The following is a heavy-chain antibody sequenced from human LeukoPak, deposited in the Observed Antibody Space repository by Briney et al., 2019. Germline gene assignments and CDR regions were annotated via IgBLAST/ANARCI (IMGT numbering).Heavy chain of an antibody. Sequence: GASVKVSCKASGYTFTSYGISWVRRAPGQGLEWMGWISPNSGGTDYPQKFQGRVTMTRDTSISTAYMELSSLRSDDTAVYYCAIQPWGSGNNWYFDLWGRGTLVTVPS. D-gene: IGHD7-27*01. CDR2: ISPNSGGT. CDR1: GYTFTSYG. V-gene: IGHV1-2*02. J-gene: IGHJ2*01. CDR3: AIQPWGSGNNWYFDL.